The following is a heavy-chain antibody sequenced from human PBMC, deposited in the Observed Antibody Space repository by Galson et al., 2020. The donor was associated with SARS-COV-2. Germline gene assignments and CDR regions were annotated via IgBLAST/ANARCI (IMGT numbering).Heavy chain of an antibody. CDR1: GFTFSSYA. CDR2: ISGSGGST. J-gene: IGHJ4*02. CDR3: VVDYYDSSGYYTGGY. Sequence: GGSLRLSCAASGFTFSSYAMSWVRQAPGKGLEWVSAISGSGGSTYYADSVKGRFTISRDNSKNTLYLQMNSLRAEDTAVYYCVVDYYDSSGYYTGGYWGQGTLVTVSS. V-gene: IGHV3-23*01. D-gene: IGHD3-22*01.